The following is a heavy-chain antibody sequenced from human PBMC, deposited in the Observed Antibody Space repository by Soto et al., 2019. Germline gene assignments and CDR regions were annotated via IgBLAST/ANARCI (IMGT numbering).Heavy chain of an antibody. V-gene: IGHV3-33*01. Sequence: QVQLVESGGGVVQPGRSLRLSCAASGFTFSSYGMHWVRQAPGKGLEWVAVIWYDGSNKYYADSVKGRFTISRDNSKNTLYLQMNSLRAEDTAVYYCARGEGSSWYEGYGMDVWGQGTTVTVSS. CDR2: IWYDGSNK. J-gene: IGHJ6*02. D-gene: IGHD6-13*01. CDR1: GFTFSSYG. CDR3: ARGEGSSWYEGYGMDV.